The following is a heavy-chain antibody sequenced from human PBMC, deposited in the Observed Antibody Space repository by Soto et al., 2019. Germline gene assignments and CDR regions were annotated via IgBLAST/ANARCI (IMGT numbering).Heavy chain of an antibody. CDR2: INAGNGNT. CDR1: GYTFTSYA. Sequence: QVQLVQSGAEEKKPGASVKVSCKASGYTFTSYAMHWVRQAPGQRLEWMGWINAGNGNTKYSKKFQGRVTITRDTSASTAYMERSSLRSEDTAVYYCARDPSYYSMDVWGQGTTVTVSS. CDR3: ARDPSYYSMDV. V-gene: IGHV1-3*05. J-gene: IGHJ6*02.